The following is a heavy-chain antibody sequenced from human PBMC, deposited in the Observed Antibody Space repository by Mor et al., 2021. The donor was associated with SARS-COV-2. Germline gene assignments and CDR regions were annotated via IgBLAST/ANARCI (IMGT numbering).Heavy chain of an antibody. CDR3: ARAYYYDSSGYYNDACDI. Sequence: GRFTISRDNAKNSLYLQMNSLRAEDTAVYYCARAYYYDSSGYYNDACDIWGQGTMVTVSS. J-gene: IGHJ3*02. D-gene: IGHD3-22*01. V-gene: IGHV3-11*01.